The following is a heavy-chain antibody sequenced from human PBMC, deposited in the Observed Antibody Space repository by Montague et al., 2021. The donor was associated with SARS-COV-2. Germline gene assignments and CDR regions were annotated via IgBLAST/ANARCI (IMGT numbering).Heavy chain of an antibody. Sequence: SVKVSCKASGYTFTSYDINWVRQAAGQGLEWMGWMNPNSGNTGYAQKLQGRVTMTRDTSMNTAYMELSSLRSEDTAVYYCARASLVRGVIITRVRYSYYMDVWGNGTTVAVSS. CDR1: GYTFTSYD. D-gene: IGHD3-10*01. V-gene: IGHV1-8*01. CDR2: MNPNSGNT. J-gene: IGHJ6*03. CDR3: ARASLVRGVIITRVRYSYYMDV.